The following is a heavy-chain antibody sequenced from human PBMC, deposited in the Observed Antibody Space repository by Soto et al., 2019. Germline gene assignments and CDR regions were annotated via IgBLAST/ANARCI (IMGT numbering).Heavy chain of an antibody. V-gene: IGHV3-30*18. J-gene: IGHJ6*02. CDR2: ISYDGSNK. CDR1: GFTFSSYG. CDR3: AKDSAPVVVRGVNYGMDV. D-gene: IGHD3-10*01. Sequence: GGSLRLSCAASGFTFSSYGMHWVRQAPGKGLEWVAVISYDGSNKYYADSVKGRFTISRDNSKNTLYLQMNSLRAEDTAVYYCAKDSAPVVVRGVNYGMDVWGQGTTVTVSS.